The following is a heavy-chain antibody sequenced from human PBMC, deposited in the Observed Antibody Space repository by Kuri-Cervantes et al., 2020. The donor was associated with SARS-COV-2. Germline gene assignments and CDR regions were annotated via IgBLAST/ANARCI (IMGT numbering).Heavy chain of an antibody. CDR2: ISSSSSYI. Sequence: GGSLRLSCAASGFTFSSYSMNRVRQAPGKGLEWVSSISSSSSYIYYADSVKGRFTVSRDNAKNSLYLQMNSLRAEDTAVYYCARNRGSGWPFFDYWGQGTLVTVSS. CDR1: GFTFSSYS. V-gene: IGHV3-21*01. D-gene: IGHD6-19*01. CDR3: ARNRGSGWPFFDY. J-gene: IGHJ4*02.